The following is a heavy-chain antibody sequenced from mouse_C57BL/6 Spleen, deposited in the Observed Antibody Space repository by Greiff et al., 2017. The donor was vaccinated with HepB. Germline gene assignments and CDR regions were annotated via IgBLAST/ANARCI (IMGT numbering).Heavy chain of an antibody. Sequence: VQLQQSGAELAKPGASGKLSCKASGYTFTSYWMHWVKQRPGQGLEWIGYINPSSGYTKYNQKFKDKATLTADNSSSTGYMQLSSLTYEDSAVYYCARDYGDYWGQGTTLTVSS. CDR3: ARDYGDY. CDR1: GYTFTSYW. J-gene: IGHJ2*01. D-gene: IGHD2-4*01. V-gene: IGHV1-7*01. CDR2: INPSSGYT.